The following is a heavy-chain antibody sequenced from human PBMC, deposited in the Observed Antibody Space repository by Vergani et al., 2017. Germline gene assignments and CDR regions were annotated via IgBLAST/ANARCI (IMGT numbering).Heavy chain of an antibody. CDR3: ARQQWLTARGAFDI. Sequence: QVQLQQWGAGLLKPSETLSLTCAVYGGSFSGYYWSWIRQPPGKGLDWIGEINHSGSTNYNPSLKSRVTISVDTSKNQFSLKLSSVTAADTAVYYCARQQWLTARGAFDIWGQGTMVTVSS. J-gene: IGHJ3*02. CDR1: GGSFSGYY. D-gene: IGHD6-19*01. CDR2: INHSGST. V-gene: IGHV4-34*01.